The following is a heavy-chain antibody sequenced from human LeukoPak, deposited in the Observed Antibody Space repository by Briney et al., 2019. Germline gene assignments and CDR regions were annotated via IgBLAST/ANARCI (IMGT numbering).Heavy chain of an antibody. CDR3: ARINSIHDAFDI. CDR1: GGSFSGYY. D-gene: IGHD3-3*02. CDR2: IYYSGTS. J-gene: IGHJ3*02. Sequence: SETLSLTCAVYGGSFSGYYWRWIRQPPGKGVEGIGYIYYSGTSKYKASLTSRVTISVDTSKNQFSLKLNSVTAADTAVYYCARINSIHDAFDIWGQGTMVTVSS. V-gene: IGHV4-59*01.